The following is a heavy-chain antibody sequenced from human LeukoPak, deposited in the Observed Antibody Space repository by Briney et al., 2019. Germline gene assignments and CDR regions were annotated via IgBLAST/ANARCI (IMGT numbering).Heavy chain of an antibody. J-gene: IGHJ1*01. V-gene: IGHV3-11*06. D-gene: IGHD4-17*01. CDR2: ISSSSSYI. Sequence: PGGSLRLSCAASGFTFSDYYMSWIRQAPGKGLEWVSSISSSSSYIYYADSVKGRFTISRDNAKNSLYLQMNSLRAEDTAVYYCAREGDYGEYFQHWGQGTLVTVSS. CDR3: AREGDYGEYFQH. CDR1: GFTFSDYY.